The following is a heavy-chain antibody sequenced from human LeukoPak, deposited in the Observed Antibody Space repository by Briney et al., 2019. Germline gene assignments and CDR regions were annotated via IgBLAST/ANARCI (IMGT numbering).Heavy chain of an antibody. CDR1: GYSFTSYW. V-gene: IGHV5-10-1*01. Sequence: PGESLKISCKGSGYSFTSYWISWVRQMPGKGREWMGRIAPSDSYTNYSPSFQGHVTISADKSISTVYLQWSSLKASDTAMYYCARHSAGIVVAGKWGQGTLVTVSS. D-gene: IGHD6-19*01. J-gene: IGHJ4*02. CDR2: IAPSDSYT. CDR3: ARHSAGIVVAGK.